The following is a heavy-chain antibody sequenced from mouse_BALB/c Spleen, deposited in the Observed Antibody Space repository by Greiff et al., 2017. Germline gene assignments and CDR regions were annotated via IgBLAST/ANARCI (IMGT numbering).Heavy chain of an antibody. D-gene: IGHD2-4*01. V-gene: IGHV3-2*02. Sequence: EVKVEESGPGLVKPSQSLSLTCTVTGYSITSDYAWNWIRQFPGNKLEWMGYISYSGSTSYNPSLKSRISITRDTSKNQFFLQLNSVTTEDTATYYCARGGLRPAWFAYWGQGTLVTVSA. CDR3: ARGGLRPAWFAY. CDR1: GYSITSDYA. CDR2: ISYSGST. J-gene: IGHJ3*01.